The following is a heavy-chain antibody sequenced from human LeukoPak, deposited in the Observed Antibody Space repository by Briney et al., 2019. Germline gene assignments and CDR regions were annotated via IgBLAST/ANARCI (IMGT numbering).Heavy chain of an antibody. CDR1: GFTFSSYW. CDR2: INSDGSST. J-gene: IGHJ4*02. D-gene: IGHD2-2*01. CDR3: ASIYQDIVVVPAAPLDY. V-gene: IGHV3-74*01. Sequence: PGGSLRLSCAASGFTFSSYWMHWVRHAPGKGLVWVSRINSDGSSTSYADSVKGRFTISRDNAKNTLYLQMNSLRAEDTAVYYCASIYQDIVVVPAAPLDYWGQGTLVTVSS.